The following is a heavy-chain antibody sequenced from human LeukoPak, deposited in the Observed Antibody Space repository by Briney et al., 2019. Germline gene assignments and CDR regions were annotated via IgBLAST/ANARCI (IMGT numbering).Heavy chain of an antibody. CDR1: GFTISRSS. Sequence: GGSLRLSCAASGFTISRSSMHWARQAPGKGLEFVSAISRSGGNTYYANSVKGRFTISRDNSKNTLYLQMNSLRAEDTAVYYCARGRGELLTAPSYNWFDPWGQGTLVTVSS. CDR2: ISRSGGNT. D-gene: IGHD1-26*01. CDR3: ARGRGELLTAPSYNWFDP. V-gene: IGHV3-64*01. J-gene: IGHJ5*02.